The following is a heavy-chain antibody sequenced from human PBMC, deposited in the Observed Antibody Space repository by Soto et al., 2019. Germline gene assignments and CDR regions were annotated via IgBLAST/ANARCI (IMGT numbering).Heavy chain of an antibody. D-gene: IGHD1-26*01. CDR2: ISGSGGTT. J-gene: IGHJ4*02. CDR1: GFTFSSYD. Sequence: GGSLRLSCAASGFTFSSYDMSWVRQTPGKGPEWVSLISGSGGTTYYADSVKGRFTISRDNSKYTLYLQMNSLRAEDTALYYCAKGGLVGATTYFDSWGLGTLVTVSS. CDR3: AKGGLVGATTYFDS. V-gene: IGHV3-23*01.